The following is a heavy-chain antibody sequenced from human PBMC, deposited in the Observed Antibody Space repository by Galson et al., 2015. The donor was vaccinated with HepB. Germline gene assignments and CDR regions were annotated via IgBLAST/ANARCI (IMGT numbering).Heavy chain of an antibody. CDR1: GFTFTKYY. D-gene: IGHD3-9*01. J-gene: IGHJ4*02. CDR2: LNPRAYST. CDR3: ATRVDSGFDY. Sequence: SVKVSCKASGFTFTKYYIHWVRQAPGQGLGWMGILNPRAYSTTYAQKFQGRLTMTRDTSTTTVYMELSSQRSEDTAVYYCATRVDSGFDYWGQGTLVTVSS. V-gene: IGHV1-46*03.